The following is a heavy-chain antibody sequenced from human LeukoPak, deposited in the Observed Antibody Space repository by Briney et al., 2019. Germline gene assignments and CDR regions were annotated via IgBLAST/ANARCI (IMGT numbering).Heavy chain of an antibody. CDR1: GASVSSGSYY. J-gene: IGHJ4*02. D-gene: IGHD6-19*01. CDR3: ARVLAVAGTPFDY. Sequence: PSETLSLTCTVSGASVSSGSYYWSWIRQPPGRGLEYIGYIYYSGSTNYNPSLKSRVTISADTSKNQFSLKLSSVTAADTAVYYCARVLAVAGTPFDYWGQGTLVTVSS. CDR2: IYYSGST. V-gene: IGHV4-61*01.